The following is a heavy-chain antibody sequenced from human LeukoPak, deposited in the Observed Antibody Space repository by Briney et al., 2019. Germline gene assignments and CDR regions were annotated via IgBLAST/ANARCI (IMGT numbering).Heavy chain of an antibody. D-gene: IGHD3-10*01. CDR1: GFTFSSYW. V-gene: IGHV3-74*01. Sequence: GGSLRLSCAASGFTFSSYWMHWVRQAPGKGLVWVSRINSDGSSTSYADSVKGRFTISRDNAKNTLCLQMNSLRAEDTAVYYCARDLGLLWFGELSHWFDPWGQGTLVTVSS. CDR2: INSDGSST. CDR3: ARDLGLLWFGELSHWFDP. J-gene: IGHJ5*02.